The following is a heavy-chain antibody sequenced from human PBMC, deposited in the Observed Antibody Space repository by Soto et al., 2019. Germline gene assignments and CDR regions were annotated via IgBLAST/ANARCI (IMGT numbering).Heavy chain of an antibody. CDR2: ISAYNGNT. Sequence: ASGKVSCKASGYTFTSYGISWVRQAPGQGLEWMGWISAYNGNTNYAQKLQGRVTMTTDTSTSTAYMELSSLRSEDTAVYYCARLVGYIVVELYGMDVWGQGTTVTVSS. V-gene: IGHV1-18*01. D-gene: IGHD2-2*01. CDR3: ARLVGYIVVELYGMDV. J-gene: IGHJ6*02. CDR1: GYTFTSYG.